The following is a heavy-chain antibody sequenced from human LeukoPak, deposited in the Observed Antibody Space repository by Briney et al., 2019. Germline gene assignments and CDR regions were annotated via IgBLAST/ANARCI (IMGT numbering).Heavy chain of an antibody. CDR2: IYTSGST. CDR1: GGSISSSSYY. V-gene: IGHV4-39*07. Sequence: SETLSLTCTVSGGSISSSSYYWGWIRQPPGKGLEWIGSIYTSGSTNYNPSLKSRVTMSVDTSKNQFSLKLSSVTAADTAVYYCARVIAAATKYYYYYYYMDVWGKGTTVTISS. D-gene: IGHD6-13*01. J-gene: IGHJ6*03. CDR3: ARVIAAATKYYYYYYYMDV.